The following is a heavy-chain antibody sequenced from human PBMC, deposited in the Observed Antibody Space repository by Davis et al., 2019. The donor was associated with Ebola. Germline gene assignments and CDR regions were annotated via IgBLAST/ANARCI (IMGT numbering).Heavy chain of an antibody. CDR1: GFTFSDYF. Sequence: PGGSLRLSCAASGFTFSDYFMSWIRQAPGKGLEWVSYITSSGSNLYYADSVKGRFTISRDNAKNLLYLQMNSLRAEDTAVYYCAKSGLSFGVVKYHYGMDVWGKGTTVTVSS. CDR3: AKSGLSFGVVKYHYGMDV. V-gene: IGHV3-11*01. D-gene: IGHD3-3*01. CDR2: ITSSGSNL. J-gene: IGHJ6*04.